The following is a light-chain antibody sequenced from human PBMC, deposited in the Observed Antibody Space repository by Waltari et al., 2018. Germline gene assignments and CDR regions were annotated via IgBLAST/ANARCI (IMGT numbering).Light chain of an antibody. J-gene: IGLJ2*01. CDR3: CSYAGNDIVV. Sequence: QSALPQPASVSGSPGQSSTISCSATSRDVGSYTLVSWYQQHPGKAPKLMIYEGNKRPSGVSNRFSGSKSGNTASLTISGLQAEDEGDYYCCSYAGNDIVVFGGGTNLAVL. CDR2: EGN. CDR1: SRDVGSYTL. V-gene: IGLV2-23*01.